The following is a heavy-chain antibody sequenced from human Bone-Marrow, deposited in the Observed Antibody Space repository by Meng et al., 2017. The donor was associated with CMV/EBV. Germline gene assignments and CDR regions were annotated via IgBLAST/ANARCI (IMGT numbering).Heavy chain of an antibody. CDR1: GFTFDDYG. D-gene: IGHD5/OR15-5a*01. CDR3: ARASRVSYYYYSMDV. V-gene: IGHV3-11*04. Sequence: GGSLRLSCVASGFTFDDYGMSWVRQAPGKGLEWVSYIRSSGSTIFYADSVKGRFTISRDNAKNSLYLQMNSLRAEDTAVYYCARASRVSYYYYSMDVWAKGTTVTVSS. J-gene: IGHJ6*04. CDR2: IRSSGSTI.